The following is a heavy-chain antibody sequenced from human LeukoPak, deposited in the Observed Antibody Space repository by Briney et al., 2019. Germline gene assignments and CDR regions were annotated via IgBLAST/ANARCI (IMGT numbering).Heavy chain of an antibody. J-gene: IGHJ4*02. Sequence: PSETLSLACAVYGGSFSSYYWSWIRQPPGKGLEWIGEINHSGSTNYNPSLKSRVTISVDTSKNQFSLKLSSVTAADTAVYYCARFISGYYASLDYWGQGTLATVSS. CDR2: INHSGST. V-gene: IGHV4-34*01. CDR1: GGSFSSYY. D-gene: IGHD3-22*01. CDR3: ARFISGYYASLDY.